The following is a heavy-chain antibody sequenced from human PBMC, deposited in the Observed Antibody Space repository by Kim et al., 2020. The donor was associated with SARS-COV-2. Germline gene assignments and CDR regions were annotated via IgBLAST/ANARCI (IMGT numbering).Heavy chain of an antibody. CDR1: GFTFSSYE. Sequence: GGSLRLSCAASGFTFSSYEMNWVRQAPGKGLEWVSYISSSGSTIYYADSVKGRFTISRDNAKNSLYLQMNSLRAEDTAVYYCARGAAILYYYYYGMDVWGQGTTVTVSS. V-gene: IGHV3-48*03. CDR3: ARGAAILYYYYYGMDV. CDR2: ISSSGSTI. D-gene: IGHD2-2*01. J-gene: IGHJ6*02.